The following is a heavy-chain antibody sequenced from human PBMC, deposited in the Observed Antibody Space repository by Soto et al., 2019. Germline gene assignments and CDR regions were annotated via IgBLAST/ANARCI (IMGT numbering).Heavy chain of an antibody. D-gene: IGHD6-6*01. J-gene: IGHJ4*02. CDR2: INPNSGGT. Sequence: ASVKVSCKASGYTFTGYYLHWVRQAPGQGLEWMGWINPNSGGTHYAQKFQGRLTMTRDTSISTAYMELSRLTSDETAVYYCARSLSTIAARPDYWGQGTLVTVSS. V-gene: IGHV1-2*02. CDR1: GYTFTGYY. CDR3: ARSLSTIAARPDY.